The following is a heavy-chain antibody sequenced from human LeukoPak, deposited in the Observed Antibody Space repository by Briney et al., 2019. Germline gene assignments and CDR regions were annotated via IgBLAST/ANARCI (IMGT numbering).Heavy chain of an antibody. D-gene: IGHD3-16*01. CDR1: GYTFTSYG. Sequence: ASVKVSCKASGYTFTSYGISWVRQAPGQGLEWMGWINTYNGDTNYIQKFQGRVTVTTDTSTTTAYMELRSLRSDDTAVYYCARWGLDYWGQGTLVTVSS. J-gene: IGHJ4*02. CDR2: INTYNGDT. V-gene: IGHV1-18*01. CDR3: ARWGLDY.